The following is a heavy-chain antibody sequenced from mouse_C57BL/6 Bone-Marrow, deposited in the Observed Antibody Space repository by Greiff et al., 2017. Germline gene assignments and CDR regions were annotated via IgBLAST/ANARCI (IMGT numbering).Heavy chain of an antibody. V-gene: IGHV1-15*01. CDR3: TRSDSVAWFAY. CDR1: GYTFTDYE. Sequence: QVQLQQSGAELVRPGASVTLSCKASGYTFTDYEMHWVKQTPVHGLEWIGAIDPETGGTAYNQKFKGKAILTADKSSSTAYMERRSLTSEDSAVYYCTRSDSVAWFAYWGQGTLVTVSA. CDR2: IDPETGGT. D-gene: IGHD2-12*01. J-gene: IGHJ3*01.